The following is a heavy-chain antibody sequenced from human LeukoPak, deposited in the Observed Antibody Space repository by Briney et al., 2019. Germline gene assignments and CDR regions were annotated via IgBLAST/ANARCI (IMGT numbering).Heavy chain of an antibody. D-gene: IGHD3-3*01. J-gene: IGHJ4*02. V-gene: IGHV3-48*03. Sequence: GGSLRLSCAASGFTFSSYEMNWVRQAPGKGLEWVSYISSSGSTIYYADSVKGRFTISRDNAKNSLYLRMNSLRAEDTAVYYCARGAYDFWSGYYYRIFDYWGQGTLVTVSS. CDR1: GFTFSSYE. CDR2: ISSSGSTI. CDR3: ARGAYDFWSGYYYRIFDY.